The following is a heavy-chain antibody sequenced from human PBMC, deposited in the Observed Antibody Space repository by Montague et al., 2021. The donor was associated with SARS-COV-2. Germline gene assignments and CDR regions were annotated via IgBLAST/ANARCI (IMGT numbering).Heavy chain of an antibody. Sequence: SETLSLTCSISGVSITSYYWSWVRQPAGKGLEWIGHIYASGSTNYSPSLKSRVRLSIDNPKNQFSLKLEPLTAADTAVCYRVRDGGNWYYFDYWGQGALVTVSS. CDR1: GVSITSYY. J-gene: IGHJ4*02. CDR3: VRDGGNWYYFDY. CDR2: IYASGST. V-gene: IGHV4-4*07. D-gene: IGHD3-16*01.